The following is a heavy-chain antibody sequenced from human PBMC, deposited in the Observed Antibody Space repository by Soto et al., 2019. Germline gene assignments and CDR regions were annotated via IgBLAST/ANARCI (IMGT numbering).Heavy chain of an antibody. CDR1: GFTFSSYG. CDR3: AKEGGLSGSYYISRAYDVGY. V-gene: IGHV3-30*18. J-gene: IGHJ4*02. D-gene: IGHD1-26*01. CDR2: ISYDGSNT. Sequence: QVQLVESGGGVVQPGRSLRLSCVASGFTFSSYGMHWVRQAPGKGLEWVAIISYDGSNTYYADSVKGRFTISRDNSKNTLYLQMTSLRAEDASVYYCAKEGGLSGSYYISRAYDVGYWGQGTLVTVSS.